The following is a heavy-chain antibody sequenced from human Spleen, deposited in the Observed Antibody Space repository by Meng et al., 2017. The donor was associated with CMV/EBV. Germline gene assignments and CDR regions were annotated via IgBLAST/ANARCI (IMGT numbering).Heavy chain of an antibody. CDR3: ATQNSFRHDY. CDR1: GFTFDDYA. J-gene: IGHJ4*02. CDR2: INWNNSKI. V-gene: IGHV3-9*01. Sequence: LKISCAASGFTFDDYAMHWVRQAPGKGLEWVSSINWNNSKIGYADSVKGRFTISRDNAKNSLYLQMNSLRAEDTAVYYCATQNSFRHDYWGRGTLVTVSS.